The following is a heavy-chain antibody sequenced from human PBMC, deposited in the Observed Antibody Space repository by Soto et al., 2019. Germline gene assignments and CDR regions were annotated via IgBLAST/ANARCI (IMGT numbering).Heavy chain of an antibody. D-gene: IGHD2-15*01. Sequence: GGSLRLSCAASGLIVSSNYMSWVRQAPGKGLEWVSIIYSSGGTYYADSVKGRFTISRDNSMNTLYLQMNSLRAEDTAVYYCARGGVCSSGSRPLRGSFDYWGQGTLVTVSS. J-gene: IGHJ4*02. V-gene: IGHV3-53*01. CDR3: ARGGVCSSGSRPLRGSFDY. CDR2: IYSSGGT. CDR1: GLIVSSNY.